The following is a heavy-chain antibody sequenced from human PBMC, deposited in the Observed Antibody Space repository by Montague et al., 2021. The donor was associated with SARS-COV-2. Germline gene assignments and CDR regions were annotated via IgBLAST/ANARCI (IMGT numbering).Heavy chain of an antibody. CDR2: ST. V-gene: IGHV4-31*02. D-gene: IGHD2-2*01. Sequence: STYYNPSLKSRVTISVDTSKNQFSLKLSSVTAADTAVYYCAIDEGSSCHDYWGKGTLVTVSS. J-gene: IGHJ4*02. CDR3: AIDEGSSCHDY.